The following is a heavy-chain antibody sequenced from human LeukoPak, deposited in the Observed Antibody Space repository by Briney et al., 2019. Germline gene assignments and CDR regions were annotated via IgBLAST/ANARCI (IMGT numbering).Heavy chain of an antibody. Sequence: SGGSLRLSCAASGFTFSDYYMSWIRQAPGKGLEWVSYISSSGSTIYYADSVKGRFTISRDNAKNSLYLQMNSLRAEDTAVYYCASHITGTTYFDYWGQGTLVTVSS. CDR1: GFTFSDYY. CDR3: ASHITGTTYFDY. V-gene: IGHV3-11*04. D-gene: IGHD1-20*01. J-gene: IGHJ4*02. CDR2: ISSSGSTI.